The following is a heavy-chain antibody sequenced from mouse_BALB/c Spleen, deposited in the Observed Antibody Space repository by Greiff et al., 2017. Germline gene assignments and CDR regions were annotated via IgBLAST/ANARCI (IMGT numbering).Heavy chain of an antibody. CDR1: GFTFSSYA. D-gene: IGHD2-1*01. CDR2: ISSGGST. CDR3: ARGGDGNYVFAY. Sequence: EVKLVESGGGLVKPGGSLKLSCAASGFTFSSYAMSWVRQTPEKRLEWVASISSGGSTYYPDSVKGRFTISRDNARNILYLQMSSLRSEDTAMYYCARGGDGNYVFAYWGQGTLVTVSA. V-gene: IGHV5-6-5*01. J-gene: IGHJ3*01.